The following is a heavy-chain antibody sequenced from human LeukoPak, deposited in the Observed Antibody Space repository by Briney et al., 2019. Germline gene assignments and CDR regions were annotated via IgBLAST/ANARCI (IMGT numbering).Heavy chain of an antibody. D-gene: IGHD2-15*01. CDR2: MNPNSGNT. Sequence: GASVKVSCKASGYTFTSYDINWVRQATGQGLEWMGWMNPNSGNTGYAQKFQGRVTITRNTSISTAYMELSSLRSEDTAVYYCARVGFEVVVAATSLNYYYYYMDVWGKGTTVTVSS. J-gene: IGHJ6*03. CDR1: GYTFTSYD. V-gene: IGHV1-8*03. CDR3: ARVGFEVVVAATSLNYYYYYMDV.